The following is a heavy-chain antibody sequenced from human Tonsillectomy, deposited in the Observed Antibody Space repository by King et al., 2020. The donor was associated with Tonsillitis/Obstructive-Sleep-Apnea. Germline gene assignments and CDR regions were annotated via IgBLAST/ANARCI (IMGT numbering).Heavy chain of an antibody. J-gene: IGHJ5*02. Sequence: VQLVESGAEVKKPGSSVKVSCKASGGTFSSYAISWVRQAPGQGLEWMGGIIPIFGTANYAQKFQGRVTITADESTSTAYMELSSLRSEDTAVYYCGRDGENIVVVPAAMAYNWFDPWGQGTLVTVSS. CDR2: IIPIFGTA. CDR3: GRDGENIVVVPAAMAYNWFDP. D-gene: IGHD2-2*01. V-gene: IGHV1-69*01. CDR1: GGTFSSYA.